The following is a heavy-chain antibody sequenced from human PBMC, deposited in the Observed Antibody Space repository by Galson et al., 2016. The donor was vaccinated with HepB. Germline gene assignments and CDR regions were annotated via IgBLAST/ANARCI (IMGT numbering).Heavy chain of an antibody. CDR3: AKSKDQENVVVLSPRNYALDV. Sequence: SLRLSCAASGFIFRTYGMHWVRQAPGKGLEWVAIISYDGFNKYYADSVKGRFTISRDNSKNTLYLQMNSLRPEDTAVYSCAKSKDQENVVVLSPRNYALDVVGQGTTVTVSS. CDR2: ISYDGFNK. D-gene: IGHD2-2*01. V-gene: IGHV3-30*18. CDR1: GFIFRTYG. J-gene: IGHJ6*02.